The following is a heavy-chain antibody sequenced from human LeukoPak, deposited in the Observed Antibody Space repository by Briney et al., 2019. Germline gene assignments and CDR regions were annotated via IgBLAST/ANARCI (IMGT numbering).Heavy chain of an antibody. V-gene: IGHV4-30-4*01. J-gene: IGHJ4*02. CDR3: ARDWQLVD. CDR1: GGSISSGDKY. CDR2: VHYSGTT. D-gene: IGHD1-1*01. Sequence: SETLSLTCTVSGGSISSGDKYWSWIRQPLGKGLEWIGNVHYSGTTSYNSSLTSRLSMSVDRSKNQFSLRLSSVTAADTAVYYCARDWQLVDWGQGTLVTVFS.